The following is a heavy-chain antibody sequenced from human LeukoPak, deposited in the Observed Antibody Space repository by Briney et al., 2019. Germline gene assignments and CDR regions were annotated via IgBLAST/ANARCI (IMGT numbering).Heavy chain of an antibody. J-gene: IGHJ5*02. CDR3: ARDKGITMIVGWFDP. D-gene: IGHD3-22*01. CDR2: IYYSGST. CDR1: GGSISSSSYY. Sequence: PSETLSLTCTVSGGSISSSSYYWGWTRQPPGKGLEWIGSIYYSGSTYYNPSLKSRVTISVDTSKNQFSLKLSSVTAADTAVYYCARDKGITMIVGWFDPWGQGTLVTVSS. V-gene: IGHV4-39*07.